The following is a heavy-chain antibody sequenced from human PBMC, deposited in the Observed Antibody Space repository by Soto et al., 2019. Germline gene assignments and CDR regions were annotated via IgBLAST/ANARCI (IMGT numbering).Heavy chain of an antibody. D-gene: IGHD4-17*01. CDR1: GGSISSGGYY. J-gene: IGHJ3*02. V-gene: IGHV4-31*03. Sequence: SETLSLTCTVSGGSISSGGYYWSWIRQHPGKGLEWIGYIYYSGSTYYNPSLKSRVTISVDTSKNQFSLKLSSVTAADTAVYYCARDYGDYVGAFDIWGQGTMVTVSS. CDR2: IYYSGST. CDR3: ARDYGDYVGAFDI.